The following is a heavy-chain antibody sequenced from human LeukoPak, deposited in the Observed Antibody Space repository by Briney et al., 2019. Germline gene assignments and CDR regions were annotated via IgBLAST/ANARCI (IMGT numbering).Heavy chain of an antibody. D-gene: IGHD6-19*01. V-gene: IGHV4-38-2*02. CDR1: GYSISSGYY. Sequence: SETLSLTCTVSGYSISSGYYWGWIRQPPGKGLEWIGSIYHSGSTYYNPSLKSRVTISVDTSKNQFSLKLSSVTAADTAAYYCARAVDIWGQGTMVTVSS. CDR2: IYHSGST. CDR3: ARAVDI. J-gene: IGHJ3*02.